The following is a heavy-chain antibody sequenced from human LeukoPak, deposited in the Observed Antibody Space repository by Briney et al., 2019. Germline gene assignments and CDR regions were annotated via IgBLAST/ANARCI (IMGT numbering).Heavy chain of an antibody. J-gene: IGHJ4*02. CDR3: ARDFAREFTIDY. D-gene: IGHD3-10*01. Sequence: GGSPRLSCAASGFTFSNYNMNWVRQPPGKGLQWVSYISSSSNIIYYADSVKGRFTISRDNAKNSLFLQMNSLRAEDTAVYYCARDFAREFTIDYWGQGTLVTVSS. V-gene: IGHV3-48*01. CDR2: ISSSSNII. CDR1: GFTFSNYN.